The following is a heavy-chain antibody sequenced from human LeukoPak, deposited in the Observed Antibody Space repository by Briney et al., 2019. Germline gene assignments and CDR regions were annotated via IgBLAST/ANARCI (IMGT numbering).Heavy chain of an antibody. CDR3: ARVFTVAGDFDY. CDR1: GFTFDSFG. Sequence: GGSLRLSCEVSGFTFDSFGLSWVRQAPGKGPEWIAYISGSSVAIYYADSVKGRFTISRDNAKNSLSLQMNSLRAEDTAVYYCARVFTVAGDFDYWGQGTLVTVSS. J-gene: IGHJ4*02. V-gene: IGHV3-48*01. CDR2: ISGSSVAI. D-gene: IGHD6-19*01.